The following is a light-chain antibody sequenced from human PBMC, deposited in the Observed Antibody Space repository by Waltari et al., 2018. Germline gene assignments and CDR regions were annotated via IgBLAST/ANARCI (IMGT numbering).Light chain of an antibody. CDR1: ISNTGTHY. J-gene: IGLJ2*01. CDR2: LTH. Sequence: QSVLTQPPSASGTPGQSVTISLSGSISNTGTHYVTWYQHPPGTAPKLLSYLTHQRPSGVPDRFSASKSGTSASLAISGLRFEDEADYYCATRDEGPTVVFGGGTKLTVL. V-gene: IGLV1-47*01. CDR3: ATRDEGPTVV.